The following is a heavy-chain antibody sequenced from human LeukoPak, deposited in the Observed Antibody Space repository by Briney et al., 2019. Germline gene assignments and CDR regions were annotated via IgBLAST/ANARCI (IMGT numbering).Heavy chain of an antibody. J-gene: IGHJ6*03. CDR3: AKDAGYSSGWYLPPYYYMDV. V-gene: IGHV3-23*01. Sequence: GGSLRLSCAASGFTFSSYAMSWVRQAPGKGLEWVSAISGSGGSTYYADSVKGRFTISRDNSKNTLYLQMNSLRAEDTAVYYCAKDAGYSSGWYLPPYYYMDVWGKGTTVTVSS. D-gene: IGHD6-19*01. CDR2: ISGSGGST. CDR1: GFTFSSYA.